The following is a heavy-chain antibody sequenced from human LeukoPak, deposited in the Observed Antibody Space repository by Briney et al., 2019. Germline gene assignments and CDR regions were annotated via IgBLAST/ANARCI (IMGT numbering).Heavy chain of an antibody. Sequence: GGSLRLSCAASGFTFSGSAMHLVRQASGKGLEWIGRIRSRANSYVTVYAASVTGRFTISRDDSSSTAYLQMNSLKTEDTAVYYCTRHSDTYCSRANCYVDNFYGLDVWGQGTRVTVSS. CDR3: TRHSDTYCSRANCYVDNFYGLDV. CDR1: GFTFSGSA. D-gene: IGHD2-2*01. V-gene: IGHV3-73*01. J-gene: IGHJ6*02. CDR2: IRSRANSYVT.